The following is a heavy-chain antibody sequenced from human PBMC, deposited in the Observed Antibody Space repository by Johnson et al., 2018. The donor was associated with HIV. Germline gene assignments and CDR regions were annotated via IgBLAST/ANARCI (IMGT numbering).Heavy chain of an antibody. CDR1: GFTFSNAL. J-gene: IGHJ3*02. CDR3: ARSNAFDI. CDR2: IKYDGSGK. V-gene: IGHV3-7*01. Sequence: VQLVESGGGVVRPGGSLRLSCAASGFTFSNALMSWVRQAPGKGLEWVAGIKYDGSGKFCVDSVKGRFTISRDNAKDSLFLQMNSLRAEDTAVYYCARSNAFDIWGQGTMVTVSS.